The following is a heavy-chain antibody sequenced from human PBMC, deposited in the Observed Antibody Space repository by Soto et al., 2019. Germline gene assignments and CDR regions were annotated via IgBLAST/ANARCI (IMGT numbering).Heavy chain of an antibody. CDR3: ARELNYDILTGYWPDDAFDI. CDR2: IWYDGSNK. J-gene: IGHJ3*02. V-gene: IGHV3-33*01. D-gene: IGHD3-9*01. Sequence: GGSLRLSCAASGFTFSSYGMHWVRQAPGKGLEWVAVIWYDGSNKYYADSVKGRFTISRDNSKNTLYLQMNSLRAEDTAVYYCARELNYDILTGYWPDDAFDIWGQGTMVTVSS. CDR1: GFTFSSYG.